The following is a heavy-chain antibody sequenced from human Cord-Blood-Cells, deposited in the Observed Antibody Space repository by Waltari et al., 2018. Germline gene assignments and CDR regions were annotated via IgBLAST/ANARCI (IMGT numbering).Heavy chain of an antibody. J-gene: IGHJ3*02. CDR1: GFSLSTSGVG. CDR3: ALLRITIFGVVIDAFDI. Sequence: QITLKESGPTLVKPTQTLTLTCPFSGFSLSTSGVGVGWIRQPPGKALEWLALIYWNDDKRYSPSLKSRLTITKDTSKNQVVLTMTNMDPVDTATYYCALLRITIFGVVIDAFDIWGQGTMVTVSS. CDR2: IYWNDDK. V-gene: IGHV2-5*01. D-gene: IGHD3-3*01.